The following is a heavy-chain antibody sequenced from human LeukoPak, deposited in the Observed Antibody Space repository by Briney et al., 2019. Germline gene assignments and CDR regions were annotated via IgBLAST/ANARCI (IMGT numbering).Heavy chain of an antibody. V-gene: IGHV4-61*02. D-gene: IGHD2-2*01. CDR2: VHTGGSA. CDR1: AGPISSGAYY. Sequence: SETLSLTCTVSAGPISSGAYYWSWIRPPAGKGLEWIGRVHTGGSANYSPSLWSRVTISLDTSQNQFSLRLTSVTAADTAIYYCARSLPYCSSSSCYSYGMDVWGQGTTVTVSS. CDR3: ARSLPYCSSSSCYSYGMDV. J-gene: IGHJ6*02.